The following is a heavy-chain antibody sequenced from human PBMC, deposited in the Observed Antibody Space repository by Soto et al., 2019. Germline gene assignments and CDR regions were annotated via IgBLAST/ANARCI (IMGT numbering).Heavy chain of an antibody. Sequence: PSETLSLTCAVYGGSFSGYYWSWIRQPPGKGLEWIGEINHSGSTNYNPSLKSRVTISVDTSKNQFSLKLSSVTAADTAVYYCARGWPRAIAAAPGSNWFDPWGKGTLVTVSS. J-gene: IGHJ5*02. CDR1: GGSFSGYY. V-gene: IGHV4-34*01. D-gene: IGHD6-13*01. CDR2: INHSGST. CDR3: ARGWPRAIAAAPGSNWFDP.